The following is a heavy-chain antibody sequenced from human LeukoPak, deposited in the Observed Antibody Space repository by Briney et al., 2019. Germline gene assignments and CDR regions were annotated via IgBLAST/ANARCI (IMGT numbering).Heavy chain of an antibody. J-gene: IGHJ4*02. CDR2: IKQDGSEK. V-gene: IGHV3-7*01. D-gene: IGHD6-13*01. CDR1: GFTFSSYW. CDR3: VRAGGSSWSDY. Sequence: PGGSLRLSCVASGFTFSSYWMSWVRQAPGQGLEWVANIKQDGSEKHYVDSVKGRFTVSRDNAKNSLYLQMASLRAEDTAVYYCVRAGGSSWSDYWGQGTLLIVSS.